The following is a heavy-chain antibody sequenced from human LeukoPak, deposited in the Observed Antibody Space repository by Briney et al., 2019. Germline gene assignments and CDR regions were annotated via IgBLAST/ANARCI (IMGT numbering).Heavy chain of an antibody. CDR1: GGSISSGSYY. J-gene: IGHJ6*03. CDR2: IYTSGST. V-gene: IGHV4-61*02. CDR3: ARDPPPYYYYYMDV. Sequence: SQTLSLTCTVSGGSISSGSYYWSWIRQPAGKGLEWIGRIYTSGSTNYNPSLKSRVTISVDTSKNQFSLMLSSVTAADTAVYYCARDPPPYYYYYMDVWGKETTVTVSS.